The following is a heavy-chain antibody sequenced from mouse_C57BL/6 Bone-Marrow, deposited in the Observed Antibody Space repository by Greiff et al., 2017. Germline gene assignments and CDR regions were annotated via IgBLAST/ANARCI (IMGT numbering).Heavy chain of an antibody. CDR3: ARYYYGSYFDY. D-gene: IGHD1-1*01. Sequence: VQLQQSGAELVRPGTSVKVSCKASGYAFTNYLIEWVKQRPGQGLEWIGVINPGSGGTKYNEKFKGKGTLTAEKSSSTAYLQLSSLKSEDSAVYFCARYYYGSYFDYWGQGTPPTVSS. J-gene: IGHJ2*01. CDR2: INPGSGGT. V-gene: IGHV1-54*01. CDR1: GYAFTNYL.